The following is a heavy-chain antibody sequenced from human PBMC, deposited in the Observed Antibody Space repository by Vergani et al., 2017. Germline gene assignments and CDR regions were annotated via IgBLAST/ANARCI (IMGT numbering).Heavy chain of an antibody. CDR1: GGSISSYY. V-gene: IGHV4-59*01. J-gene: IGHJ4*02. Sequence: QVQLQESGPGLVKPSETLSLTCTVSGGSISSYYWSWIRQPPGKGLEWIGYIYYSGSTNYNPSLKSRVTISVDTSKNQFSLKLRSVTAADTAVYYCASQIGGSRGGGYFDYWGQGTLVTVSS. CDR2: IYYSGST. D-gene: IGHD6-13*01. CDR3: ASQIGGSRGGGYFDY.